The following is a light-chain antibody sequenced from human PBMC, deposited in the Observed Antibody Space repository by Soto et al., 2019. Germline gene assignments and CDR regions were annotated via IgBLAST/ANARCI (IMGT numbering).Light chain of an antibody. Sequence: QSALTQPASVSGSPGQSITISCTGTSSDVGSYNLVSWYQQHPGKAPKLMIYEVSKRPSGVSNRFAGSKSGNTASLTISGLQAEDEAEYYCCSYAGSSTWVFGTGTKLTVL. CDR3: CSYAGSSTWV. CDR1: SSDVGSYNL. J-gene: IGLJ1*01. CDR2: EVS. V-gene: IGLV2-23*02.